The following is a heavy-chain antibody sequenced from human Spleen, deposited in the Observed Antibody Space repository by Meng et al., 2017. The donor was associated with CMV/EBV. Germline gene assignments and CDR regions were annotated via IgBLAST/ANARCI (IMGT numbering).Heavy chain of an antibody. CDR2: ISSDGSTQ. V-gene: IGHV3-30*04. J-gene: IGHJ4*02. D-gene: IGHD3-10*01. CDR1: GFTFSSYA. CDR3: AREAYGSGTYPLDY. Sequence: ASGFTFSSYAMHWVRQAPGKGLEGVAVISSDGSTQYYADSVKGRFTISRDNSKNTLFLQMNSLRAEDTAVYYCAREAYGSGTYPLDYWGQGTLVTVSS.